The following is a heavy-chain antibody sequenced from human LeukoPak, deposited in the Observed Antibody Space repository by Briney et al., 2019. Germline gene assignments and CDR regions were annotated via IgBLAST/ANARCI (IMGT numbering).Heavy chain of an antibody. CDR3: GRDSRSILIAV. CDR2: IWYDGSNT. Sequence: GVSLRLSSAASGFTFSRHGMHWVRQAPGKGLEWVAVIWYDGSNTYYVDSVKGRFTISRDNSNNTLYLQMNSLRVEDTAVYYCGRDSRSILIAVWGQGTPVTISS. CDR1: GFTFSRHG. V-gene: IGHV3-33*01. D-gene: IGHD3-3*01. J-gene: IGHJ4*02.